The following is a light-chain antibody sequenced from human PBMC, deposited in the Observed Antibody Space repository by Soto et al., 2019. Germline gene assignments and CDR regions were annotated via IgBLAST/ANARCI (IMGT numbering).Light chain of an antibody. Sequence: DIEMTQSPSTLSSSVGDRDTITGRASQTLSAWLAWYQQKPGKAPKILIYKASILESGVPSRFSGGGSGTEVTLTISCLEPDDCATYYCQQYNKYPLTFGGGTKVEIK. CDR3: QQYNKYPLT. J-gene: IGKJ4*01. V-gene: IGKV1-5*03. CDR2: KAS. CDR1: QTLSAW.